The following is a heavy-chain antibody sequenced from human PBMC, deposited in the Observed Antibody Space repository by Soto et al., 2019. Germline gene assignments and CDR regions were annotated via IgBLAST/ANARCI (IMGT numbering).Heavy chain of an antibody. CDR1: GGSISSSHW. Sequence: QVQLQESGPGLVKPSGTLSLTCAVSGGSISSSHWWTWVRQSPGTGLEYIGEISHSGTSNSNASLKSRVTLSVDKSKNHFSLTLTSGTAADTAVYYCARVVLTITRGAFDAWGQGTLVIVSS. V-gene: IGHV4-4*02. CDR2: ISHSGTS. D-gene: IGHD3-9*01. J-gene: IGHJ3*01. CDR3: ARVVLTITRGAFDA.